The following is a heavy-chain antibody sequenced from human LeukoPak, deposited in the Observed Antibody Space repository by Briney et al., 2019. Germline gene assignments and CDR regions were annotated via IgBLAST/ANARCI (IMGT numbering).Heavy chain of an antibody. D-gene: IGHD2-2*01. CDR1: GFTFTTYA. CDR2: ISGRNGDHT. Sequence: GGSLRLSCAASGFTFTTYAMNWVRQAPGKGLEWVSSISGRNGDHTYYADFVKGRFTISRDNSKNSLYLQMNSLRAEDMALYYCAKDIGGGGVVVPAGFDYWGQGTLVTVSS. V-gene: IGHV3-23*01. CDR3: AKDIGGGGVVVPAGFDY. J-gene: IGHJ4*02.